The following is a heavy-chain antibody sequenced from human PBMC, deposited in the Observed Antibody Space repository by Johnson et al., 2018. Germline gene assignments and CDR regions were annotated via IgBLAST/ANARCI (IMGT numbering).Heavy chain of an antibody. D-gene: IGHD2-2*01. CDR3: AKDRADAADKYYFDY. J-gene: IGHJ4*02. CDR2: ISYDGGNI. V-gene: IGHV3-30*18. CDR1: GFTFNTYA. Sequence: VQLLESGGGVVQPGGSXRLSCAASGFTFNTYALHWVRQAPGKGLEWVAVISYDGGNIYYADSMTGRFTVTRDNSKNKGFLQINSLSAGDTAVYYCAKDRADAADKYYFDYWGQGTLVTVSS.